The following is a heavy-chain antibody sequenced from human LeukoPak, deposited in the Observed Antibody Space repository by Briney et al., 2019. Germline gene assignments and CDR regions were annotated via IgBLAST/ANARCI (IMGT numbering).Heavy chain of an antibody. V-gene: IGHV4-31*03. CDR1: GGSISSDY. D-gene: IGHD3-3*01. J-gene: IGHJ6*02. Sequence: LSLTCTVSGGSISSDYWSWIRQHPGKGLEWIGYAHNSGSTYYNPSLKSRISISVDTSKNQFSLKLSSVTAADTAVYYCARDRYDSYPMDVWGQGTTVTVSS. CDR2: AHNSGST. CDR3: ARDRYDSYPMDV.